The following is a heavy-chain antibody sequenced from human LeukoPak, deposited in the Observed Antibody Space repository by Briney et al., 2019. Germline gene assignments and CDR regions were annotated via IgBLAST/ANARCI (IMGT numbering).Heavy chain of an antibody. CDR2: ISAYNGNT. CDR3: ARSTVTKGSCDY. CDR1: GYTLTSYG. Sequence: ASVKVSCKASGYTLTSYGISWVRQAPGQGLEWMGWISAYNGNTNYAQKLQGRVTMTTDTSTSTAYMELRSLRSDDTAVYYCARSTVTKGSCDYWGQGTLVTVSS. D-gene: IGHD4-17*01. V-gene: IGHV1-18*01. J-gene: IGHJ4*02.